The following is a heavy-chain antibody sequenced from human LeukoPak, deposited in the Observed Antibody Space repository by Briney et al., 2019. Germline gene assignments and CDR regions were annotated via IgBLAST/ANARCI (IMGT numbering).Heavy chain of an antibody. D-gene: IGHD6-6*01. V-gene: IGHV1-46*01. J-gene: IGHJ4*02. Sequence: AAVKVSCKASGYTFTNYYIHWVRQAPGQGLEWTGIINPSGGSTSYAQKFQSRVTMTRDTSTSTVYMELSSQRSEDTAVYYCAREGPYSDSSRSRFDYWGQGTLVPVSS. CDR1: GYTFTNYY. CDR2: INPSGGST. CDR3: AREGPYSDSSRSRFDY.